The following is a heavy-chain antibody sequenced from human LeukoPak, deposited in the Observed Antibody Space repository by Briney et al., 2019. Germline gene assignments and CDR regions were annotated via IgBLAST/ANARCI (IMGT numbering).Heavy chain of an antibody. D-gene: IGHD6-13*01. CDR2: IKQDGSAK. V-gene: IGHV3-7*01. Sequence: PGGSLRLSCAASGFTFSSFWMSWVRQAPGKGLEWVANIKQDGSAKFYVDSVKGRFTISRDNAKNSLYLQMNSLRAEDTAVYYCARVGGSTWTHSYMDVWGKGTTVTVSS. CDR3: ARVGGSTWTHSYMDV. J-gene: IGHJ6*03. CDR1: GFTFSSFW.